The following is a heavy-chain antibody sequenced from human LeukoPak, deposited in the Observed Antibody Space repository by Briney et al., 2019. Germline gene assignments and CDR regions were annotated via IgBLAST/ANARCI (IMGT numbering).Heavy chain of an antibody. J-gene: IGHJ6*02. CDR3: ARTRRHYYGSGKNLTPWPAGMDV. CDR1: GDSISDYY. V-gene: IGHV4-59*01. CDR2: SGST. Sequence: PSETLSLTCSVSGDSISDYYWAWIRQPPGKGLEWIGYSGSTKYDPSLKSRVSISVDTSKSQFSLTLRSVTAADTVIYYCARTRRHYYGSGKNLTPWPAGMDVWGQGTTVCVS. D-gene: IGHD3-10*01.